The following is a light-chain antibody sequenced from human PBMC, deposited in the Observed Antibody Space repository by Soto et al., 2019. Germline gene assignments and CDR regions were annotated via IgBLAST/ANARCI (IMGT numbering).Light chain of an antibody. V-gene: IGKV1-39*01. Sequence: VQVTQYTFSPSASEGGRVTITCRASQTIINYLNWYQHKPGTAPKLLIYAASSLQSGVPSRFSGSGSGTDFTLTISSLQPEDFATYYCQQSSSIPPTSGQGTKV. CDR1: QTIINY. J-gene: IGKJ1*01. CDR3: QQSSSIPPT. CDR2: AAS.